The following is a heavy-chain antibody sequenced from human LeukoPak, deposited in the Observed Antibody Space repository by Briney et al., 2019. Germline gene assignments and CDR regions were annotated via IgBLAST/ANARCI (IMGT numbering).Heavy chain of an antibody. CDR1: GFAVSSKY. D-gene: IGHD5-24*01. Sequence: PGGSLRLSCAASGFAVSSKYMNWVRQAPGKGLEWVTVIYLDGRADYADSVKGRFTISIDKSKNTVYLQMNSLKDEDTAVYYCARDAETSLANWGQGTLVTVSP. J-gene: IGHJ4*02. CDR3: ARDAETSLAN. V-gene: IGHV3-66*01. CDR2: IYLDGRA.